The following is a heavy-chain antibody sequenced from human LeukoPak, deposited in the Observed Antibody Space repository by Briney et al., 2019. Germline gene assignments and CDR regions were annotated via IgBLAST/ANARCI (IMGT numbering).Heavy chain of an antibody. Sequence: GGSLRLSCAASGFTFSSYGIHWVRQAPGKGLEWVGVISYDGSNEFYADSVKGRFTISRDNSKNTLYLQMNSLRSDDTAVYYCARTPYSSSWYLDYWGQGTLVTVSS. CDR2: ISYDGSNE. V-gene: IGHV3-30*03. J-gene: IGHJ4*02. D-gene: IGHD6-13*01. CDR1: GFTFSSYG. CDR3: ARTPYSSSWYLDY.